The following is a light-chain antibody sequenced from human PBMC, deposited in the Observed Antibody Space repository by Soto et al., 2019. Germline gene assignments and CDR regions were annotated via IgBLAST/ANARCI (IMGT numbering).Light chain of an antibody. CDR3: CSYAVGGTLL. V-gene: IGLV2-23*01. Sequence: QLVLTQPASVSGSPGQSITISCTGTSSDVGSYNLVSWYQQPPGKAPKLMIYEGSKRPSGVSNRFSGSKSGYTASLTISGLQAEDEADYYCCSYAVGGTLLFGGGTKLTVL. CDR1: SSDVGSYNL. CDR2: EGS. J-gene: IGLJ2*01.